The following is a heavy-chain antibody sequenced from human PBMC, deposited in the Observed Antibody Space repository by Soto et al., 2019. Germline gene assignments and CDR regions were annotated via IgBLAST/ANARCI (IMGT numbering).Heavy chain of an antibody. J-gene: IGHJ5*02. CDR2: IYWDDDK. V-gene: IGHV2-5*02. D-gene: IGHD2-2*01. Sequence: SGPTLVNPTQTLTLTCTFSGFSLTTSGVGVGWIRQPPGKALEWLALIYWDDDKHYSPSLKSRLTITKDTSKNQVVLTMTNMDPVYTATYYCAHIPSFLSTTCWPLLSDWFDPWGQGTLVTVSS. CDR1: GFSLTTSGVG. CDR3: AHIPSFLSTTCWPLLSDWFDP.